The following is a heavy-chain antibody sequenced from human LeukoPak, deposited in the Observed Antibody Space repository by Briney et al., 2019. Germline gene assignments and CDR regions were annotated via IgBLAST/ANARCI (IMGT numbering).Heavy chain of an antibody. V-gene: IGHV3-11*01. Sequence: GGSLRLSCAASGFTFSDYYMSWIRQAPGKGPEWVSYISSSGSTIYYADSVKGRFTISRDNAKNSLYLQMNSLRAEDTAVYYCARDSSSRWLQNYYIDYWGQGTLVTVSS. CDR2: ISSSGSTI. D-gene: IGHD5-24*01. J-gene: IGHJ4*02. CDR3: ARDSSSRWLQNYYIDY. CDR1: GFTFSDYY.